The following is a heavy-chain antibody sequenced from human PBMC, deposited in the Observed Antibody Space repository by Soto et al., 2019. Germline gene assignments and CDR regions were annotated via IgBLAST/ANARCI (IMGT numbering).Heavy chain of an antibody. CDR3: ARGTPYDYHGSGVDY. CDR1: GFTFSSYE. D-gene: IGHD3-22*01. CDR2: ISNSGSTI. J-gene: IGHJ4*02. Sequence: GGSLRLSCAASGFTFSSYEMNWVRQDPGKGLEWVSYISNSGSTIYYADSVKGRFTVSRDNAKNSLYLQMNSLRAEDTAVYYCARGTPYDYHGSGVDYWGQGTRVTVSS. V-gene: IGHV3-48*03.